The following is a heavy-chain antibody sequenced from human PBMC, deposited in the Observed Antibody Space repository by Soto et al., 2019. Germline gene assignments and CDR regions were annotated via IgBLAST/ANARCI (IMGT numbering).Heavy chain of an antibody. CDR1: GFSLSTRGVG. CDR2: IYWDYDR. CDR3: AHRLKNYYDSSGSWGNAALDV. V-gene: IGHV2-5*02. D-gene: IGHD3-22*01. Sequence: SGPTLVNPTQTLTVTCTFSGFSLSTRGVGMGWIRQPPGKALEWLALIYWDYDRRYSPSLKSRVTVTMDTSKNQVFLTMTNVDPADTATYYCAHRLKNYYDSSGSWGNAALDVWGPGTMVTVSS. J-gene: IGHJ3*01.